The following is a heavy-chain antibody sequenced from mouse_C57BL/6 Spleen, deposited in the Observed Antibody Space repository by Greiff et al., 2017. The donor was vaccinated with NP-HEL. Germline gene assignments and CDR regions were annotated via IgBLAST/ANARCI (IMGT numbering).Heavy chain of an antibody. D-gene: IGHD2-5*01. Sequence: EVKLVESGGGLVKPGGSLKLSCAASGFTFSSYAMSWVRQTPEKRLEWVATISDGGSYTYYPDNVKGRFTISRDNAKNNLYLQMSHLKSEDTAMYYCARDVYSNYPFAYWGQGTLVTVAA. CDR2: ISDGGSYT. CDR1: GFTFSSYA. CDR3: ARDVYSNYPFAY. V-gene: IGHV5-4*01. J-gene: IGHJ3*01.